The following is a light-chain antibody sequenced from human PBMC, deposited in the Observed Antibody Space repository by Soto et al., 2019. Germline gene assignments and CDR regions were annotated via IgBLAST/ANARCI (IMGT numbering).Light chain of an antibody. CDR3: QQYDNLLIT. CDR1: QDISNY. Sequence: DIQMTQSPSSLSASVGDRVTITCQASQDISNYLNWYQQKPGKAPKLLIYDASNLATGVPSRFSGSGSGTDVTFTISSLQPEDIATYYCQQYDNLLITFGQGTRREIK. CDR2: DAS. V-gene: IGKV1-33*01. J-gene: IGKJ5*01.